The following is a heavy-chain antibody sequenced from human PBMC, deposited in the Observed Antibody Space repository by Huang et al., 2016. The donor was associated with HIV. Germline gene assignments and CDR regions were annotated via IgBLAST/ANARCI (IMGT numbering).Heavy chain of an antibody. CDR3: AKIPPLHANLATSGPGPVDY. CDR1: GFTFATYG. D-gene: IGHD6-13*01. Sequence: QVQLVESGGGVVQPGGSLRLSCAASGFTFATYGMHWVRRGPGKWLECGVFIRADATDKYYADAVKGRFTASRDNSKNTLFLHMNSLRPEDTALYYCAKIPPLHANLATSGPGPVDYWGQGTLVTVSS. J-gene: IGHJ4*02. CDR2: IRADATDK. V-gene: IGHV3-30*02.